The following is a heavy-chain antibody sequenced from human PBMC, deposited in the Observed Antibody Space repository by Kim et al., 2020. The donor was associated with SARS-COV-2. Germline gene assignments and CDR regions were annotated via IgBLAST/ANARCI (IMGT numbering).Heavy chain of an antibody. Sequence: YADSRNGRFPISRDNSKNTLYLQMNSLRAEDTAVYYCAKDDAAAGFFDYWGQGALLTVSS. D-gene: IGHD6-13*01. J-gene: IGHJ4*02. CDR3: AKDDAAAGFFDY. V-gene: IGHV3-30*02.